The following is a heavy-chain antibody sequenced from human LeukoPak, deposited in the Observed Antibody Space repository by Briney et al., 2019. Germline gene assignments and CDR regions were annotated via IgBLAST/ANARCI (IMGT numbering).Heavy chain of an antibody. V-gene: IGHV4-38-2*02. CDR1: GYSISSGYY. CDR3: ARVLTAAGTGY. D-gene: IGHD6-13*01. Sequence: SETLSLTCTVSGYSISSGYYWGWIRQPPGKGLEWIGSIYYSGSTYYNPSLKSRVTISVDTSKNQFSLKLSSVTAADTAVYYCARVLTAAGTGYWGQGTLVTVSS. J-gene: IGHJ4*02. CDR2: IYYSGST.